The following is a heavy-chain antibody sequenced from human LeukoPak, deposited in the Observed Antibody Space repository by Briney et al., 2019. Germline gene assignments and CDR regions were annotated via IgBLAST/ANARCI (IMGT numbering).Heavy chain of an antibody. CDR3: ARGAGYNYPYYFDY. Sequence: PGGSLRLSCAASGFTFSSYTMDWVRQAPGKGLEWVSGFTSGGSTYYADSVKGRFTISRDNSKNTLYLQMNSLRAEDTAVYYCARGAGYNYPYYFDYWGQGTLVTVSS. CDR1: GFTFSSYT. CDR2: FTSGGST. D-gene: IGHD5-24*01. V-gene: IGHV3-23*01. J-gene: IGHJ4*02.